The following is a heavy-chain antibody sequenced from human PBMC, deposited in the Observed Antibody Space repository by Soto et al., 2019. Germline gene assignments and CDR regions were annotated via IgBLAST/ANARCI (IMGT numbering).Heavy chain of an antibody. CDR2: ISPTGGST. CDR1: GYTHTFNTYA. D-gene: IGHD1-26*01. J-gene: IGHJ4*02. Sequence: GGSLRLSCAGSGYTHTFNTYAMSWVRQAPGKGLEWVAGISPTGGSTYYADSVKGRFTISRDNSKDTLFLQMSSLRVEDAAVYFCAEVKGGIVPTIGGGCDSWGRGTLVTVS. V-gene: IGHV3-23*01. CDR3: AEVKGGIVPTIGGGCDS.